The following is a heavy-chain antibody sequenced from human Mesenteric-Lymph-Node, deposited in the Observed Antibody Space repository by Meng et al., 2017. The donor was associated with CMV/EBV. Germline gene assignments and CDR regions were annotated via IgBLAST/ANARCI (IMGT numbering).Heavy chain of an antibody. CDR2: INVGNGDT. Sequence: VSCKASGSRFTTYGMHWVRQAPGQRLEWMGWINVGNGDTEYSQKFQGRVIITRDTSASTAYMELSSLRSEDAAVYFCASCSSTGCPYWGQGTLVTVSS. D-gene: IGHD2-2*01. CDR3: ASCSSTGCPY. V-gene: IGHV1-3*01. J-gene: IGHJ4*02. CDR1: GSRFTTYG.